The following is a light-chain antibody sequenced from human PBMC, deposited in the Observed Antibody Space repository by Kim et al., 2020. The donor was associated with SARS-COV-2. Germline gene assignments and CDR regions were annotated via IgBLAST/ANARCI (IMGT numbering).Light chain of an antibody. CDR2: ATS. V-gene: IGKV1-16*02. Sequence: DIQMTQSPSSLSASVGERVTITCRASQDISNSLAWFQQKPGEVPKCLMYATSSLQSGVPSKFSGSGSGTDFTLTISSLQPEDFATYCCQQYKSYPLTLGEGTKVEI. J-gene: IGKJ4*01. CDR1: QDISNS. CDR3: QQYKSYPLT.